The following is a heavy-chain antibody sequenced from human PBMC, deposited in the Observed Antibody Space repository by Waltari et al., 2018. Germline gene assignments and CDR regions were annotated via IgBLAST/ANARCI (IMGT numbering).Heavy chain of an antibody. J-gene: IGHJ1*01. CDR1: GGSISSSSYY. V-gene: IGHV4-39*01. CDR3: ARPGDSSSWGDFQH. D-gene: IGHD6-13*01. Sequence: QLQLQESGPGLVKPSETLSLTCTVSGGSISSSSYYWGWIRQPPGKGLEWIGSIYYSGDTYYNPSLKSRVTISVDTSKNQFSLKLSSVTAADTAVYYCARPGDSSSWGDFQHWGQGTLVTVSS. CDR2: IYYSGDT.